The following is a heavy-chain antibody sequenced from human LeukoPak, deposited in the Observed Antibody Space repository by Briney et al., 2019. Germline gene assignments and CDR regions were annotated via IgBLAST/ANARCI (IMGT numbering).Heavy chain of an antibody. Sequence: VASVNVSCKASGGTFSSYAISWVRQAPGQGLEWMGGIIPIFGTANYAQKFQGRVTITADESKSTAYMELSSLRSEDTAVYYCASGGATGAVAKDYWGQGTLVTVSS. CDR2: IIPIFGTA. J-gene: IGHJ4*02. CDR3: ASGGATGAVAKDY. V-gene: IGHV1-69*01. CDR1: GGTFSSYA. D-gene: IGHD6-19*01.